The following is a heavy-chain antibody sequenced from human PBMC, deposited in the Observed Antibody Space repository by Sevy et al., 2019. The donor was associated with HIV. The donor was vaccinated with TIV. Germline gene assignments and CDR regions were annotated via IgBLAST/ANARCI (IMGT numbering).Heavy chain of an antibody. CDR1: GRSISSHY. J-gene: IGHJ4*02. D-gene: IGHD3-3*01. CDR3: ARYNFWSGHYDYFDY. CDR2: IDTSGGT. Sequence: SETLSLTCSVSGRSISSHYWSWIRQPAGEGLEWIGRIDTSGGTNYNPSLKTRVTMSIDTSKNQFSLRLRSVTAADTAVYYCARYNFWSGHYDYFDYWGPGALVTVSS. V-gene: IGHV4-4*07.